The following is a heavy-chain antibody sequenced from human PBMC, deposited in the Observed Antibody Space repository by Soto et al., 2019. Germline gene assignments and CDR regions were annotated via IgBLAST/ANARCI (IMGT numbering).Heavy chain of an antibody. D-gene: IGHD3-10*01. CDR2: IYYSGST. V-gene: IGHV4-59*01. Sequence: SDTLSLTCTVSGCSISSYYWSWIRQPPGKGLEWIGYIYYSGSTNYNPSLKSRVTISVDTSKNQFSLKLSSVTAADTAVYYCARDQEGNTMVRGVIDYYYYYGMDVWGQGTTVT. CDR1: GCSISSYY. CDR3: ARDQEGNTMVRGVIDYYYYYGMDV. J-gene: IGHJ6*02.